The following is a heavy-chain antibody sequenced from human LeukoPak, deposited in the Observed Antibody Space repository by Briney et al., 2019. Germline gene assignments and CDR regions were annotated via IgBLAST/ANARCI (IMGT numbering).Heavy chain of an antibody. V-gene: IGHV3-21*01. J-gene: IGHJ4*02. Sequence: PGGSLRLSCGASGFTFSSFSMNWVRQAPGKGLEWVSSITPTSSYIYYADSVRGRFTISRDNAKNSLFLQMDSLSAEDTAVYYCVRLRRSSATGGYYYYYDYWGQGILVTVSS. D-gene: IGHD3-22*01. CDR2: ITPTSSYI. CDR1: GFTFSSFS. CDR3: VRLRRSSATGGYYYYYDY.